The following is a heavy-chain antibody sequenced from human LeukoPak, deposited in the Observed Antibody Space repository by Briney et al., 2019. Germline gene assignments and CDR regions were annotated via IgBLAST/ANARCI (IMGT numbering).Heavy chain of an antibody. V-gene: IGHV4-38-2*02. CDR1: GYSISSGYY. D-gene: IGHD3-10*01. CDR2: IYHSGST. CDR3: AQITMVRGVTLYFDY. J-gene: IGHJ4*02. Sequence: SETLSLTCIVSGYSISSGYYWGWIRQPPGKGLEWIGSIYHSGSTYYNPSLKSRVTISVDTSKNQFSLKLSSVTAADTAVYYCAQITMVRGVTLYFDYWGQGTLVTVSS.